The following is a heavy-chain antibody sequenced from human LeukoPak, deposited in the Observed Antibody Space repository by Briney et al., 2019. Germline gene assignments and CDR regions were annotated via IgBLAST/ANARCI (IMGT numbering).Heavy chain of an antibody. CDR2: IYYTGST. D-gene: IGHD6-19*01. J-gene: IGHJ5*02. CDR3: VTMFYSSGRCQWFDP. V-gene: IGHV4-39*01. CDR1: GGSISSSSYF. Sequence: SETLSLTCTVSGGSISSSSYFWGWIRQPPGKGLEWIGSIYYTGSTYHNPSLKGRVTISVDTSKNQFFLKLSSVTAADTAVYYCVTMFYSSGRCQWFDPWGQGTLVTVSS.